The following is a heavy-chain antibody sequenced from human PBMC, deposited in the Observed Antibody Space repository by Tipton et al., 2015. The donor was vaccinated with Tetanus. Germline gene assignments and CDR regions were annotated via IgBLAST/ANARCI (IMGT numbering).Heavy chain of an antibody. CDR2: ISGYRGRT. D-gene: IGHD1-14*01. CDR1: GYRPTNYG. V-gene: IGHV1-18*01. J-gene: IGHJ3*02. CDR3: ARDEDMWATRKAFDI. Sequence: QSGAEVKQPGASVTVSCKASGYRPTNYGISWVRQAPGQGREWLGWISGYRGRTNYAQQVQGRVTMTTDTSTSTAYLELRSLRSDDTALYFCARDEDMWATRKAFDIWGQGTMVTVSS.